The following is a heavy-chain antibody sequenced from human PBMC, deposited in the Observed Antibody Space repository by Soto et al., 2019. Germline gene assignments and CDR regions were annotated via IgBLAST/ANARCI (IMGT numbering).Heavy chain of an antibody. CDR3: ARGAADTAMVDS. CDR1: GGSIRSYY. Sequence: WETLSLTCTVSGGSIRSYYWTWIRQPPGKGLEWLGYIFYSGSTFYNPSLKSRVTISIHTSKSQFSLQLTSVTAADTAVYYCARGAADTAMVDSWGQGTLVTVSS. CDR2: IFYSGST. J-gene: IGHJ4*02. D-gene: IGHD5-18*01. V-gene: IGHV4-59*01.